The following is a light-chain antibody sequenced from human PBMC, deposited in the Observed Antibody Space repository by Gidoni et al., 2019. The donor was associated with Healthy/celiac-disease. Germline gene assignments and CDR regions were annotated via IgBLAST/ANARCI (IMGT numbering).Light chain of an antibody. J-gene: IGLJ2*01. V-gene: IGLV2-14*01. CDR1: SRDVGGYNY. CDR3: SSYTSSSTRLV. CDR2: EFS. Sequence: SALTQPASVSGSPGQSITISCTGTSRDVGGYNYVSWYQQHPGKAPKLMIYEFSNRPSGVSNRFSGSKSGNTASLTISGLQAEDEADYYCSSYTSSSTRLVFGGGTKLTVL.